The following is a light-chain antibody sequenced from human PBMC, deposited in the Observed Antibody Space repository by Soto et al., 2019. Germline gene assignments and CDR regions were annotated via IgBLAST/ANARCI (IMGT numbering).Light chain of an antibody. Sequence: EIVLTQSPGTLSLSPGERATLSCAASQVVSSRFFAWYQQKPSQAPRLLIFSASNRASGIPDRFSGSGSGTDYTLNISRLEPEDSAVYFCHQYGSSLYTFGQGTKLEIK. CDR1: QVVSSRF. CDR2: SAS. CDR3: HQYGSSLYT. V-gene: IGKV3-20*01. J-gene: IGKJ2*01.